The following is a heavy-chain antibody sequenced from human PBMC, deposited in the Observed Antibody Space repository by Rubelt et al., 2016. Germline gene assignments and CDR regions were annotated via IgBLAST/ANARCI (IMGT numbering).Heavy chain of an antibody. CDR1: GGSISSYY. D-gene: IGHD4-11*01. CDR2: ISYGGST. J-gene: IGHJ6*02. Sequence: QVQLQESGPGLVKPSETLSLTCTVSGGSISSYYWTWIRQPPGKGLEWIGYISYGGSTNYSPSLKSRVIISLETSKNQVSRRRTSGTAADTAVYYCARDSHDDYTYYYGMDVWGQGTTVTVSS. V-gene: IGHV4-59*01. CDR3: ARDSHDDYTYYYGMDV.